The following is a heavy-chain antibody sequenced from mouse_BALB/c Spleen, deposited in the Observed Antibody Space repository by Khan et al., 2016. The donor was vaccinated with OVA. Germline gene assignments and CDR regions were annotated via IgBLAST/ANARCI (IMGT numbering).Heavy chain of an antibody. J-gene: IGHJ2*01. CDR2: INPTSGYT. Sequence: QVRLQQSGAELAKPGASVKMSCKASGYTFTSYWMHWIKQRPGQGLEWIGYINPTSGYTDYNQKFKDKATLTADKSSSTAYMQLSSLTSDDSAVYYCVRDRIDYWGQGTALTVSS. CDR3: VRDRIDY. CDR1: GYTFTSYW. V-gene: IGHV1-7*01.